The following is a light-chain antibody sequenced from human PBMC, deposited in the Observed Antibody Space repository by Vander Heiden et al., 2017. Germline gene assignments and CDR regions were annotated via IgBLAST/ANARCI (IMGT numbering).Light chain of an antibody. CDR1: ESVSTT. CDR3: QQDDKWPRT. Sequence: EIVMTQSPGTLSLSRGERATLSCRASESVSTTLAWYQQKPGQAPRLLIYGSSTSVTGIPARFSDSGSGTEFTLTISSLQSEDFAIYYCQQDDKWPRTFGQGTKV. V-gene: IGKV3-15*01. CDR2: GSS. J-gene: IGKJ1*01.